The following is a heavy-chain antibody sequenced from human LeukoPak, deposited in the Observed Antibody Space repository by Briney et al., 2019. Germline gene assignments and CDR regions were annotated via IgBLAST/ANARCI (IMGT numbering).Heavy chain of an antibody. CDR3: AKVVLHATSSGWYSSSDWFDP. Sequence: GGSLRLSCAASGFTFSSYAMSWVRQAPGRGLEWVSAISGSGGSTYYADSVKGRFTISRDNSKNTLYLQMNSLRAEDTAVYYCAKVVLHATSSGWYSSSDWFDPWGQGTLVTVSS. CDR2: ISGSGGST. J-gene: IGHJ5*02. CDR1: GFTFSSYA. V-gene: IGHV3-23*01. D-gene: IGHD6-19*01.